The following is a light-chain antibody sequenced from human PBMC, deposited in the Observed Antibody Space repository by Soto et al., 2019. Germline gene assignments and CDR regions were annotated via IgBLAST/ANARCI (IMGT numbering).Light chain of an antibody. CDR3: LQRSHWPPGLT. J-gene: IGKJ4*01. V-gene: IGKV3-11*01. CDR2: DAS. Sequence: EIVLTQSPATLSLSPGERDTLSCRASQSISNYLAWYQQQPGQTPRLLIYDASNRATGIPARFSGSGSGTDFTLTISSLEPEDFAVYFCLQRSHWPPGLTFGGGTKVEIK. CDR1: QSISNY.